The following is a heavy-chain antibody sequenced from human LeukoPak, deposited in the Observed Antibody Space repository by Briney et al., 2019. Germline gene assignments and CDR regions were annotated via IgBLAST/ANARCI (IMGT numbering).Heavy chain of an antibody. D-gene: IGHD2-8*02. V-gene: IGHV4-34*01. CDR3: AGFNTVDY. J-gene: IGHJ4*02. Sequence: PSETLSLTSAVYRGSFSGYYWSWIRQPPGQGLEWIEAINHSGSTNYNPSLKRRVTISVDTSKNQFSLKLISVTAADTAVYYCAGFNTVDYWGQGTLVTVSS. CDR2: INHSGST. CDR1: RGSFSGYY.